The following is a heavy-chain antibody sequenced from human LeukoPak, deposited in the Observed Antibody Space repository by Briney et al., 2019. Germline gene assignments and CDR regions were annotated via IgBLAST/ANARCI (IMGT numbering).Heavy chain of an antibody. D-gene: IGHD2-15*01. CDR3: ARDGCSGGSCNVNWFDP. Sequence: SETLSLTCTVSGYSISSYSYCWGWLRQPPGMGLEGNGSIYDSGTTYYNPPLRSRVTISVDTTKIQFSLKLRSVAAAATAVYYCARDGCSGGSCNVNWFDPWGQGTLVTVS. CDR1: GYSISSYSYC. V-gene: IGHV4-39*07. J-gene: IGHJ5*02. CDR2: IYDSGTT.